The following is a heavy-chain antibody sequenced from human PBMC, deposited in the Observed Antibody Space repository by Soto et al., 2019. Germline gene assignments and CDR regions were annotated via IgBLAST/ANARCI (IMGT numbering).Heavy chain of an antibody. Sequence: QVQLVESGGGVVQPGRSLRLSCAASGFTFSSYGMHWVRQAPGKGLEWVAVISYDGSNKYYADSVKGRFTISRDNSKNTLYLQMNSLRAEDTAVYYCAKDQAYDFWSGYYQYYYYGMDVW. CDR3: AKDQAYDFWSGYYQYYYYGMDV. CDR2: ISYDGSNK. J-gene: IGHJ6*01. CDR1: GFTFSSYG. D-gene: IGHD3-3*01. V-gene: IGHV3-30*18.